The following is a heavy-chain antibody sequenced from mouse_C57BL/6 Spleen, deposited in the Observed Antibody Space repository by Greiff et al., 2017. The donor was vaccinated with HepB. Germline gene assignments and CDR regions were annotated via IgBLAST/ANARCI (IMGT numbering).Heavy chain of an antibody. Sequence: DVKLVESGGGLVQPGGSLKLSCAASGFTFSDYGMAWVRQAPRKGPEWVAFISNLAYRIYYEDTVTGRFPISRENAHHTLYLEMSSLGSEDTAMYYCARSPQKDYAMDYWGQGASVTVSS. CDR3: ARSPQKDYAMDY. CDR1: GFTFSDYG. CDR2: ISNLAYRI. J-gene: IGHJ4*01. V-gene: IGHV5-15*01.